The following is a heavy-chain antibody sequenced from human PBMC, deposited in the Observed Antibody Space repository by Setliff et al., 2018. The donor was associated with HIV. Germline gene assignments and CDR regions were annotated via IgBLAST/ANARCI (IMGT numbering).Heavy chain of an antibody. J-gene: IGHJ3*01. V-gene: IGHV1-69*04. Sequence: GASVKVSCKASGGTFSAYAVNWVRQAPGQGLEWMGRIISILGTPNYSHKFQGRVTITADKSTTTTDMELSSLRSDDTAIYYCARDFHVLGYCSADSCPYDASDVWGQGTMVTVSS. CDR3: ARDFHVLGYCSADSCPYDASDV. D-gene: IGHD2-15*01. CDR2: IISILGTP. CDR1: GGTFSAYA.